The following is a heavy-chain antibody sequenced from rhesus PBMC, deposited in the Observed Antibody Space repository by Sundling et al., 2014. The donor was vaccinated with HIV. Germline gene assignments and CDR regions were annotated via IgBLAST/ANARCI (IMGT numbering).Heavy chain of an antibody. Sequence: EVQLVETGGGLVQPGGPLKVSCAASGFTFNSYGMSWVRQAPGRGLEWVSAINSRGSSTYYADSVKGRFTISRDNSKNTLSLQMNSLRAEDTAVYYCAKAEVQLQFPYFDYWGQGVLVTVSS. D-gene: IGHD5-12*01. CDR2: INSRGSST. J-gene: IGHJ4*01. CDR3: AKAEVQLQFPYFDY. V-gene: IGHV3-103*01. CDR1: GFTFNSYG.